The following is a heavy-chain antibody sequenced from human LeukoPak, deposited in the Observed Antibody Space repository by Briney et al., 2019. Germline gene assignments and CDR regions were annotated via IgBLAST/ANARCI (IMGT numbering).Heavy chain of an antibody. J-gene: IGHJ6*04. CDR1: GFNFNIYE. D-gene: IGHD3-10*02. V-gene: IGHV3-48*03. CDR2: ISSSGSTI. CDR3: AELGITMIGGV. Sequence: GGSLRLSCAASGFNFNIYEMNWVRQAPGKGLEWVSYISSSGSTIYYADSVKGRFTISRDNAKNSLYLQMNSLSAEDTAVYYCAELGITMIGGVWGKGTTVTISS.